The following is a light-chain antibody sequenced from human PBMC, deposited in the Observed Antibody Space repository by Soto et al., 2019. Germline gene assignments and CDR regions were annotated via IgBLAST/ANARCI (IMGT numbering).Light chain of an antibody. J-gene: IGLJ1*01. CDR1: SSNIGKNV. CDR2: YDD. CDR3: AAWDDSLNGHV. Sequence: QSVLTQPPSVSAAPRQTVTISFSGSSSNIGKNVVSWYQQLPGKAPKLLIYYDDLLASGVSDRFSGSKSGTSASLAISGLQSEDEADYHCAAWDDSLNGHVFGSGTQLTVL. V-gene: IGLV1-36*01.